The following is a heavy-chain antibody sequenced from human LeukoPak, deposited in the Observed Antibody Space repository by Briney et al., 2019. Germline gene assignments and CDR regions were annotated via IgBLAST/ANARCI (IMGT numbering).Heavy chain of an antibody. D-gene: IGHD5-12*01. J-gene: IGHJ4*02. CDR1: GDSVSSNSAA. CDR2: TYYRPKWYN. CDR3: ARVLGYSGYGHFDY. Sequence: SQTLSLTCAISGDSVSSNSAAWNWIRQSPSRGLEWLGRTYYRPKWYNDYAVSVKSRITINPDTSKNQFSLQLNSVTPEDTAVYYCARVLGYSGYGHFDYWGQGTLVTVSS. V-gene: IGHV6-1*01.